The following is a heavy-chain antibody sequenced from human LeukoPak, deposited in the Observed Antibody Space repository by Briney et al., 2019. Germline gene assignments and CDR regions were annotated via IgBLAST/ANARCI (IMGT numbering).Heavy chain of an antibody. CDR1: VFPFNAYA. V-gene: IGHV3-23*01. CDR2: IRGGGTSE. Sequence: GGSLRLFCTPSVFPFNAYAMLWLRQAPGKGPEGVSAIRGGGTSEFYADSVKGRFRISRDNSKDTLFLQMNSLRAEDTAVYYCARDPNGDYIGAFDMWGPGTMVTVSS. D-gene: IGHD4-17*01. J-gene: IGHJ3*02. CDR3: ARDPNGDYIGAFDM.